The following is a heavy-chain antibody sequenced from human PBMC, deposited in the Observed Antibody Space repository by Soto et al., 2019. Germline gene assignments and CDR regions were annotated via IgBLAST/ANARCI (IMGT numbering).Heavy chain of an antibody. J-gene: IGHJ4*02. D-gene: IGHD3-10*01. V-gene: IGHV4-59*01. Sequence: SETLSLTCAVSGASISSYYWNWIRQPPGKGLEWIGYIWYSGSSNYNPSLKSRVTISVDTSKNQFSLKLTSVTAADTAVYYRASYASGSYPFFDQWGRGTLVTVSS. CDR1: GASISSYY. CDR2: IWYSGSS. CDR3: ASYASGSYPFFDQ.